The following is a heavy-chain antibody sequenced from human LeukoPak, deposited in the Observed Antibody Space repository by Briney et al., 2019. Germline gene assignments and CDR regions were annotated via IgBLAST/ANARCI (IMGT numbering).Heavy chain of an antibody. D-gene: IGHD1-26*01. CDR1: GFTFSIYS. J-gene: IGHJ5*01. CDR3: AREVQWELPDS. CDR2: ISSSSSYI. Sequence: GGSLRLSCAASGFTFSIYSMNWVRQAPGKGLEWVSSISSSSSYIYYADSVKGRFTISRDNARNLLYLHMNSLRVDDTAIYYCAREVQWELPDSWGQGTLVTVSS. V-gene: IGHV3-21*01.